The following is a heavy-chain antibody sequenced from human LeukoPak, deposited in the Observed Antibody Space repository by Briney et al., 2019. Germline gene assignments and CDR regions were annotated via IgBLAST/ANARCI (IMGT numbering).Heavy chain of an antibody. CDR2: IYHSGST. Sequence: PSETLSLTCTVSGYSISSGYYWGWIRQPPGKGLEWIGSIYHSGSTYYNPSLKSRVTISVDTSKNQFSLKLSSVTAADTAVYYCARARRATLLFDYWGQGTLVTVSS. V-gene: IGHV4-38-2*02. J-gene: IGHJ4*02. CDR1: GYSISSGYY. CDR3: ARARRATLLFDY. D-gene: IGHD1-26*01.